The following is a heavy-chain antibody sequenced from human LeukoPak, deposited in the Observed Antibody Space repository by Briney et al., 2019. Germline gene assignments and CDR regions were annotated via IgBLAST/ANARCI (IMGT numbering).Heavy chain of an antibody. CDR1: GFTFSSYE. D-gene: IGHD6-19*01. J-gene: IGHJ4*02. CDR2: ISSSGSTI. V-gene: IGHV3-48*03. Sequence: GGSLRLSCAASGFTFSSYEMNWVRQAPGKGLEWVSYISSSGSTIYYADSVKGRFTISRDNAKNSLYLQMNSLRAEDTAVYYCARSGSSGWYFDYWGQGTLVNISS. CDR3: ARSGSSGWYFDY.